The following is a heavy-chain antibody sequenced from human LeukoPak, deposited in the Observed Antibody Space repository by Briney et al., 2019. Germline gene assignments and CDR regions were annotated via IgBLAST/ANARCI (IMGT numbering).Heavy chain of an antibody. CDR2: MSHDGSNK. V-gene: IGHV3-30-3*01. D-gene: IGHD3-22*01. CDR1: GFPFSGYA. Sequence: PGGSLRLSCAASGFPFSGYAMHWVRQAPGKGLEWGAVMSHDGSNKYYADSVKGRFTISRDNSKNTLYLQMDSLRTEDTAVYYCARHRGPSLHSSGYFDYWGQGTLVTVSS. CDR3: ARHRGPSLHSSGYFDY. J-gene: IGHJ4*02.